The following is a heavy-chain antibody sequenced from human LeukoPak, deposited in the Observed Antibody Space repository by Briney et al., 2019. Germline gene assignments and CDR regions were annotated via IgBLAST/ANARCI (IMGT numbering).Heavy chain of an antibody. Sequence: ASVTVSCKASRYTFTGYYLYWVRQAPGQGLEWMGRINPNSGGTNYAQKFQGRVTMTRDTSISTAYMELSSLRSDDTAVFYCARRMAAAGHFDYWGQGTLVTVSS. J-gene: IGHJ4*02. CDR3: ARRMAAAGHFDY. D-gene: IGHD6-13*01. CDR2: INPNSGGT. V-gene: IGHV1-2*06. CDR1: RYTFTGYY.